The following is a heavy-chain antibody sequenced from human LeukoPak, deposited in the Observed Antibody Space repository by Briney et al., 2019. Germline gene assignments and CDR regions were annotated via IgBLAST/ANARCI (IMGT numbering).Heavy chain of an antibody. Sequence: PGGSLRLSCAASGFTFSSYGMHWVRQAPGKGLEWVAVIWYDGSNKYYADSVKGRFTISRDNSKNTLYLQMNSLRAEDTAVYYCASLVVITQSHDAFDIWGQGTMVTVSS. V-gene: IGHV3-33*01. J-gene: IGHJ3*02. D-gene: IGHD3-22*01. CDR2: IWYDGSNK. CDR3: ASLVVITQSHDAFDI. CDR1: GFTFSSYG.